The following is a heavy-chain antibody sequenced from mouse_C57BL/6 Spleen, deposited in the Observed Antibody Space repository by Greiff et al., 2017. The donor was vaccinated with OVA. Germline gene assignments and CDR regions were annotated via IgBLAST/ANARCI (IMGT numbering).Heavy chain of an antibody. CDR2: IYPGSGST. D-gene: IGHD1-1*01. Sequence: QVQLQQPGAELVKPGASVKMSCKASGYTFTSYWITWVKQRPGQGLEWIGDIYPGSGSTNYNEKFKSKATLTVDTSSSTAYMQLSSLTSEDSAVYYCARAVVERYYAMDYWGQGTSVTASS. CDR3: ARAVVERYYAMDY. J-gene: IGHJ4*01. CDR1: GYTFTSYW. V-gene: IGHV1-55*01.